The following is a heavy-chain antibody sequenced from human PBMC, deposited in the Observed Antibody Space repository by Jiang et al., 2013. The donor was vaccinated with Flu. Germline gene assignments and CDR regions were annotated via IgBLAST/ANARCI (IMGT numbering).Heavy chain of an antibody. Sequence: QLVESGGGLVQPGGSLRLSCAASGFTFSSYAMSWVRQAPGKGLEWVSAISGSGGSTYYADSVKGRFTISRDNSKNTLYLQMNSLRAEDTAVYYCAKDLKFLRRVQDGMDVWGQGTTVTVSS. J-gene: IGHJ6*02. V-gene: IGHV3-23*04. CDR2: ISGSGGST. D-gene: IGHD5-24*01. CDR1: GFTFSSYA. CDR3: AKDLKFLRRVQDGMDV.